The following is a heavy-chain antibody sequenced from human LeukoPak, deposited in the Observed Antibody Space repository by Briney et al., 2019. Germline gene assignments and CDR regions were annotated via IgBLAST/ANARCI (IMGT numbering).Heavy chain of an antibody. CDR3: ARKRLSTYYGSGSHYDY. D-gene: IGHD3-10*01. CDR1: GGSFSGYY. V-gene: IGHV4-34*01. CDR2: INHSGST. J-gene: IGHJ4*02. Sequence: PSETLSLTCAVYGGSFSGYYWIWIRQPPGKGLEWIGEINHSGSTNYNPSLKSRVTISVDTSKNQFSLKLSSVTAADTAVYYCARKRLSTYYGSGSHYDYWGQGTLVTVSS.